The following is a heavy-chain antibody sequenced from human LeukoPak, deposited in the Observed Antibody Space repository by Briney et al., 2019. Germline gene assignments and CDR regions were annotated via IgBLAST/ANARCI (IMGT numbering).Heavy chain of an antibody. Sequence: PSETLSLTCAVYGGSFSGYYWSWIRQPPGKGLEWIGEINHSGSTNYNPSLKSRVTISVDTSKNQFSLKLSSVTAADTAVYYCASSYSSGWYRRVLWGQETLVTVSS. J-gene: IGHJ4*02. D-gene: IGHD6-19*01. CDR1: GGSFSGYY. CDR2: INHSGST. V-gene: IGHV4-34*01. CDR3: ASSYSSGWYRRVL.